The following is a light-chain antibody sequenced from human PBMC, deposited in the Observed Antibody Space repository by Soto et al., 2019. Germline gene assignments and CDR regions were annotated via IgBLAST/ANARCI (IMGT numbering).Light chain of an antibody. CDR2: DAS. CDR3: QQNKEWPGT. J-gene: IGKJ1*01. Sequence: EIVMTQSPATLSVSPWERATLSCRASQSVSSYLAWYQQKPGQAPRLLIYDASTRATGIPVRFSGSGSGTEFTLTISSLQSEDFGVYYCQQNKEWPGTFGQGTKVDIK. V-gene: IGKV3-15*01. CDR1: QSVSSY.